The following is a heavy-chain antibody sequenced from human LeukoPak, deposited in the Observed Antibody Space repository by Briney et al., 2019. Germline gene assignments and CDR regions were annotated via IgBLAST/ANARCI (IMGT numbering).Heavy chain of an antibody. J-gene: IGHJ4*02. CDR3: ARPLGLPDCSSTSCYSGEN. CDR2: INPNSGGT. CDR1: GYTFTGYY. D-gene: IGHD2-2*01. Sequence: GASVKVSCKASGYTFTGYYMHWVRQAPGQGLEWMGWINPNSGGTNYAQKFQGRVTMTRDTSISTAYMELSRLRSDDTAVYYCARPLGLPDCSSTSCYSGENWGQGTLVTVSS. V-gene: IGHV1-2*02.